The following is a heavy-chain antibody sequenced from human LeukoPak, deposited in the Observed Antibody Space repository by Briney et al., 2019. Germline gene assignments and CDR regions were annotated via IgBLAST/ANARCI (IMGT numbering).Heavy chain of an antibody. CDR1: GGSISSYY. J-gene: IGHJ4*02. D-gene: IGHD6-13*01. CDR2: IYYSGST. V-gene: IGHV4-59*12. Sequence: SETLSLTCTVSGGSISSYYWSWIRQPPGKGLEWIGYIYYSGSTNYNPSLKSRVTISVDTSKNQFSLKLSSVTAADTAVYYCARNDRFVNSSSWYRGLYYFDYWGQGTLVTVSS. CDR3: ARNDRFVNSSSWYRGLYYFDY.